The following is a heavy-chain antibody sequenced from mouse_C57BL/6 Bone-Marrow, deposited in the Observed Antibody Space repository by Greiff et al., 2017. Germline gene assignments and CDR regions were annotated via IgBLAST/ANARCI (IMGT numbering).Heavy chain of an antibody. Sequence: QVQLQQSGPGLVQPSQRLSITCTVSGFSLTSYGVHWVRQSPGKGLEWLGVIWRGGSTDYNAALMSRLSITKDNSKSKVFFKMNSLQADDTAIYYCADISFAYWGQGTLVTVSA. V-gene: IGHV2-5*01. CDR1: GFSLTSYG. CDR2: IWRGGST. J-gene: IGHJ3*01. CDR3: ADISFAY.